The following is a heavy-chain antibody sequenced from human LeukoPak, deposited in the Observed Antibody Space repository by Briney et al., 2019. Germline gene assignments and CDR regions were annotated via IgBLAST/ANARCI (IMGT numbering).Heavy chain of an antibody. Sequence: SETLSLTCAVYGGSFSGYYWSWIRQPPGKGLEWIGEINHSGSTNYNPSLKSRVTISVDTSKNQFSLKLSSVTAADTAVYYCARDGVEMALNYWGQGTLVTVSS. V-gene: IGHV4-34*01. CDR2: INHSGST. CDR3: ARDGVEMALNY. D-gene: IGHD5-24*01. J-gene: IGHJ4*02. CDR1: GGSFSGYY.